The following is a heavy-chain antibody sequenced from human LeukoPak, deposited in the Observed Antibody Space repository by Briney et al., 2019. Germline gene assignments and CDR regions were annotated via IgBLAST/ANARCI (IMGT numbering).Heavy chain of an antibody. Sequence: PSETLSLTCAVYGGSFSGYYWSWIRRPPGKGLEWIGEINHSGSTNYNPSLKSRVTISVDTSKNQFSLKLSSVTAADTAVYYCARGRRDGYNDFDYWGQGTLVTVSS. J-gene: IGHJ4*02. D-gene: IGHD5-24*01. CDR3: ARGRRDGYNDFDY. V-gene: IGHV4-34*01. CDR2: INHSGST. CDR1: GGSFSGYY.